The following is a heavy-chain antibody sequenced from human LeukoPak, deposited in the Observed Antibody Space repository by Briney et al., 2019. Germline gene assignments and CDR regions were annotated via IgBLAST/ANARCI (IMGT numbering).Heavy chain of an antibody. CDR3: ARDHTPSDYYGSGSYYSLGY. CDR2: ISSSSSYI. Sequence: GGSLRLSCAASGFTFSSYAMSWVRQAPGKGLEWVSSISSSSSYIYYADSVKGRFTISRDNAKNSLYLQMNSLRAEDTAVYYCARDHTPSDYYGSGSYYSLGYWGQGTLVTVSS. V-gene: IGHV3-21*01. CDR1: GFTFSSYA. D-gene: IGHD3-10*01. J-gene: IGHJ4*02.